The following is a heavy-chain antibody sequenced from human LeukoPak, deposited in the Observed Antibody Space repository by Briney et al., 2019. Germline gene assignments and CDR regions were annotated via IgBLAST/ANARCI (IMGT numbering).Heavy chain of an antibody. CDR2: INPSVGST. Sequence: ASVKVSCKASGYTFTSYYMHWVRQAPGQGLEWMGRINPSVGSTSYAQRFQDRVTMTRDTSTSTAYMELSSLRSEDTAVYYCARADCTNGVCYLDSWGQGILVTVSS. J-gene: IGHJ4*02. CDR1: GYTFTSYY. CDR3: ARADCTNGVCYLDS. D-gene: IGHD2-8*01. V-gene: IGHV1-46*01.